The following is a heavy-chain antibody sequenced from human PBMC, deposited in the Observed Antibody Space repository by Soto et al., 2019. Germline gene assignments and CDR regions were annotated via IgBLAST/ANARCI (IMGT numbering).Heavy chain of an antibody. CDR1: GGSFSGYY. J-gene: IGHJ4*02. CDR3: ARGPGFNSSGYYYASFDY. CDR2: INHSGST. Sequence: QVQLQQWGAGLLKPSETLSLTCAVYGGSFSGYYWSWIRQPPGKGLEWIGEINHSGSTNYNPSLKSRVTISVDTSKNQFSLKLSSVTAADTAVYYCARGPGFNSSGYYYASFDYWGQGTLVTVSS. V-gene: IGHV4-34*01. D-gene: IGHD3-22*01.